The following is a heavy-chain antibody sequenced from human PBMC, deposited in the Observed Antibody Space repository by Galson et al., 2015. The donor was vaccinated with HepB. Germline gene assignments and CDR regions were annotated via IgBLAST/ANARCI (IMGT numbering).Heavy chain of an antibody. Sequence: SVKVSCKASGYTFGTYYMHWVRQAPGQGLEWMGIIKPRDGSARYIEKFQGRVTMTRDTSTRTVYMELRSLSSEDTAVYYCARDNEYRQTMALAIWGQGTLVTVSS. V-gene: IGHV1-46*01. CDR3: ARDNEYRQTMALAI. D-gene: IGHD2/OR15-2a*01. CDR1: GYTFGTYY. J-gene: IGHJ4*02. CDR2: IKPRDGSA.